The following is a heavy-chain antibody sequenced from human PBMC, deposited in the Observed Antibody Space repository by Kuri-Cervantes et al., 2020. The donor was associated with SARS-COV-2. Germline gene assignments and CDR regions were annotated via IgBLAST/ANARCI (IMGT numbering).Heavy chain of an antibody. V-gene: IGHV3-11*01. D-gene: IGHD6-13*01. Sequence: GESLKISCAASGFTFSDYYMTWIRQAPGKGLEWVSYISSSGSNIYYADSVKGRFTICRDNAKNSLYLQMNSLLAEDTAVYYCAGVSGSSWPSVLHYGMDVWGQGTTVTVSS. CDR2: ISSSGSNI. J-gene: IGHJ6*02. CDR3: AGVSGSSWPSVLHYGMDV. CDR1: GFTFSDYY.